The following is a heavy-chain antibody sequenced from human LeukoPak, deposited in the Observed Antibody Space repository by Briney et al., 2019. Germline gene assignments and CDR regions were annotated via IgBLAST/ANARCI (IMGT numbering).Heavy chain of an antibody. Sequence: PSETLSLTCTVSGGSISSYYWSWIRQPPGKGLEWIGYIYYSGSTNYNPSLKSRVTISVDTSKNQFSLKLSSVTAADTAVYYCTSSPAAGPEFDYWGQGALVTVSS. D-gene: IGHD6-13*01. J-gene: IGHJ4*02. CDR3: TSSPAAGPEFDY. CDR1: GGSISSYY. V-gene: IGHV4-59*08. CDR2: IYYSGST.